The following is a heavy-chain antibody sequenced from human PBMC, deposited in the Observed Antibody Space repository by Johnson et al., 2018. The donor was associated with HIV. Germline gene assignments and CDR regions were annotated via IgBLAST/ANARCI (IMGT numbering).Heavy chain of an antibody. CDR1: GFTFSSYA. CDR2: ISYDGSNK. CDR3: ARDGGSTRGDAFDI. Sequence: QVQLVESGGGVVQPGRSLRLFCAASGFTFSSYAMHWVRQAPGKGLEWVAVISYDGSNKYYADSVKGRFTISRDNSKNTLYLQMNSLRAEDTAVYYCARDGGSTRGDAFDIWGQGTMVTVSS. J-gene: IGHJ3*02. V-gene: IGHV3-30*04. D-gene: IGHD1-26*01.